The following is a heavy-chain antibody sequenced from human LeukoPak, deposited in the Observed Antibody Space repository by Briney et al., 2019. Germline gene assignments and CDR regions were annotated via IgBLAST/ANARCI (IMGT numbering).Heavy chain of an antibody. CDR3: ANRRNYASDY. V-gene: IGHV3-23*01. CDR2: ISGGGSGT. D-gene: IGHD1-14*01. Sequence: PGGSLRLSYAPSGFTFSSYAMSWVRQAPEKGLEWVAVISGGGSGTYYADSVRGRFTISRDNSKNALYLQMNSLRDEDTAIYYCANRRNYASDYWGQGTLVTVSS. CDR1: GFTFSSYA. J-gene: IGHJ4*02.